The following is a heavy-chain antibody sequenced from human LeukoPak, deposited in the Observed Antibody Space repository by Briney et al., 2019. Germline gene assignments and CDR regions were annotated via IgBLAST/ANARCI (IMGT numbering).Heavy chain of an antibody. V-gene: IGHV3-21*01. D-gene: IGHD2-8*02. CDR1: GFTFSSYS. CDR3: ARAGVTGAFDI. J-gene: IGHJ3*02. CDR2: ISSSSSYI. Sequence: PGGSLRLSCAASGFTFSSYSMNWVRQAPGKVLEWVSSISSSSSYIYYADSVKGRFTISRDNAKNSLYLQMNSLRAEDTAVYYCARAGVTGAFDIWGQGTMVTVSS.